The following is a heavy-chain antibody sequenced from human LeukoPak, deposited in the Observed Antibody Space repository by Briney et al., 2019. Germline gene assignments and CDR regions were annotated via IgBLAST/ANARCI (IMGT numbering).Heavy chain of an antibody. CDR2: INPNSGDT. J-gene: IGHJ3*02. CDR1: EYTFSVYH. Sequence: ASVKVSCKASEYTFSVYHIHWVRLAPGQGLEWTAWINPNSGDTNYAQKFQGRVTMTRDTSISTVYMEVSSLRFDDTAVYYCARGKFNDYVWGSYRYDAFDIWGQGTMVTVSS. V-gene: IGHV1-2*02. CDR3: ARGKFNDYVWGSYRYDAFDI. D-gene: IGHD3-16*02.